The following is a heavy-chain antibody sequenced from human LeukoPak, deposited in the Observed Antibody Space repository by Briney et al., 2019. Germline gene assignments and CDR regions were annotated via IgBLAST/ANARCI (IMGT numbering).Heavy chain of an antibody. Sequence: PGRSLRLSCAAPGIPLISGCMHRVRQAPGKGLEWVVVIWYDGSNKYYADSVKGRFTISRDNSKNTLYLQMNSLRAEDTAVYYCARTGAYDYVWGSYDFDYWGQGTLVTVSS. V-gene: IGHV3-33*01. J-gene: IGHJ4*02. CDR2: IWYDGSNK. CDR3: ARTGAYDYVWGSYDFDY. D-gene: IGHD3-16*01. CDR1: GIPLISGC.